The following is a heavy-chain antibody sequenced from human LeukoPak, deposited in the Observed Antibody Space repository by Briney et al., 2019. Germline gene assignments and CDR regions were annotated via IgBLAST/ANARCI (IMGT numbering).Heavy chain of an antibody. V-gene: IGHV4-59*12. CDR3: ARNSGDY. Sequence: SETLSLTCTVSGGSISSYYWSWIRQPPGKGLEWIAYISNSGSAYYNPSLKSRVTMSEDTSKNQFSLKLSSVTAADTAIYYCARNSGDYWGQGTLVTVSS. CDR2: ISNSGSA. CDR1: GGSISSYY. J-gene: IGHJ4*02. D-gene: IGHD4-23*01.